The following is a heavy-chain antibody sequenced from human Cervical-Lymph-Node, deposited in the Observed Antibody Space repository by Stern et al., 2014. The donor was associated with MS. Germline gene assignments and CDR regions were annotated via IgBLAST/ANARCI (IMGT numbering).Heavy chain of an antibody. Sequence: MQLVESGAEVKKPGSSVKVSCKVSGATFSTNGISWVRQGPGQGLEWMGATVPNFESSTYAQRFRDRVTITADESTSTSYMELTSLRSDDTGVYYCAREHHGGNFAAWGQGTLVTVSS. CDR3: AREHHGGNFAA. CDR2: TVPNFESS. J-gene: IGHJ5*02. D-gene: IGHD4-23*01. CDR1: GATFSTNG. V-gene: IGHV1-69*01.